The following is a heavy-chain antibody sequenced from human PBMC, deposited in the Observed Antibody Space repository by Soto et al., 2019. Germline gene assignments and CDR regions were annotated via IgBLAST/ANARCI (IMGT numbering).Heavy chain of an antibody. Sequence: QVQLQESGPGLVKPSGTLSLTCAVSGVSISSHDWWTWVRQPPGKGLEWIGESHQSGNTNYNSSLESRVTISVDKSKNHFALKLTSVTVADTAVYYCATRDCSRFYWGQGTLVTVSS. CDR1: GVSISSHDW. D-gene: IGHD6-13*01. CDR2: SHQSGNT. V-gene: IGHV4-4*02. J-gene: IGHJ4*02. CDR3: ATRDCSRFY.